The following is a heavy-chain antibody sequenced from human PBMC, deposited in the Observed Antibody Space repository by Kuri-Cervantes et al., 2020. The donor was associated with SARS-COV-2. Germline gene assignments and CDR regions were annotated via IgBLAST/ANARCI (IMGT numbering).Heavy chain of an antibody. CDR2: IIPILGTA. CDR3: AREIERGTVVIAYMGYFDY. D-gene: IGHD4-23*01. CDR1: GGTFSSYA. Sequence: SVKVSCKASGGTFSSYAISWVRQAPGQGLEWMGRIIPILGTANYAQKLQGRVTTTTDTSTSTAYMELRSLRSDDTAVYYCAREIERGTVVIAYMGYFDYWGQGTLVTVSS. J-gene: IGHJ4*02. V-gene: IGHV1-69*04.